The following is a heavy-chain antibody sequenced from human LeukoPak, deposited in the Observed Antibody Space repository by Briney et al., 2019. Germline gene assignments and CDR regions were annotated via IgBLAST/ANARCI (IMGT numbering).Heavy chain of an antibody. CDR3: ARVDTVMAYYFDL. J-gene: IGHJ4*02. D-gene: IGHD5-18*01. CDR1: GFTVSTNC. Sequence: PGGSLRLSCAASGFTVSTNCMTWVRQAPGKGLEWVSTIYSGGTTYYADPVMGRFTISRHNPRNTLYLQMNSLRAEDTAVYYCARVDTVMAYYFDLWGQGTLVTVSS. V-gene: IGHV3-53*04. CDR2: IYSGGTT.